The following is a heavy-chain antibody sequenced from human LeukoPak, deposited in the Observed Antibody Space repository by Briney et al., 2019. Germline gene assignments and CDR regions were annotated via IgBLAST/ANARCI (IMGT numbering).Heavy chain of an antibody. CDR1: GGSISSGSYY. Sequence: PSQTLSLTCTVSGGSISSGSYYWSWVRQHPGKGLAWIGYIYYSGRTYYNPSLKSRVTISVDTSQNQFSLKLSSVTAADTAVYYCARDSSCYYLLDYWGQGTLVTVSS. CDR3: ARDSSCYYLLDY. V-gene: IGHV4-31*03. J-gene: IGHJ4*02. D-gene: IGHD3-22*01. CDR2: IYYSGRT.